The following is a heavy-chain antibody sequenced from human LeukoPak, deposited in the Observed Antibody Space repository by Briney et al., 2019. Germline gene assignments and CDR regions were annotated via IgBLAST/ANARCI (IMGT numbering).Heavy chain of an antibody. D-gene: IGHD3-3*01. CDR2: INSDGSNT. Sequence: GGSLRLSCAASEFSFSTNWMTWVRHTPEKGLVWVSRINSDGSNTIYADSVKGRFTISRDNAKNTLSLQMNSLRAEDTAVYYCARDRYYTLDYWGQGTLVTVSS. J-gene: IGHJ4*02. V-gene: IGHV3-74*01. CDR3: ARDRYYTLDY. CDR1: EFSFSTNW.